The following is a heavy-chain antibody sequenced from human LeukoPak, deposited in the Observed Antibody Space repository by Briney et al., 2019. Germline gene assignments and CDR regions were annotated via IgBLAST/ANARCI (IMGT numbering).Heavy chain of an antibody. V-gene: IGHV3-11*01. CDR1: GFNFSASY. CDR3: VSGGDYAGIAALFRH. CDR2: ISVRGITI. Sequence: GGSLRLSCAASGFNFSASYMSWIRQSPGRGLEWVSYISVRGITINYADSVRGRSSIFRDDAKSSLFLQMNSLKTEDTALYYCVSGGDYAGIAALFRHWGQGSLVTVSS. J-gene: IGHJ4*02. D-gene: IGHD4-17*01.